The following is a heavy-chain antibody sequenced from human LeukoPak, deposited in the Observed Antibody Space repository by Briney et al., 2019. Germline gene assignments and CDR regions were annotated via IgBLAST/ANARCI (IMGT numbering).Heavy chain of an antibody. CDR2: MRHDGSKK. CDR3: AKGTGSGSFLVDY. D-gene: IGHD3-10*01. CDR1: GFSFGSYA. Sequence: GGSLRLSCAASGFSFGSYAMHWGRQAPGKGLEWVAFMRHDGSKKYYADSGQDRFIISRDNSKNTLYLQMNALRTEDTAVYFCAKGTGSGSFLVDYWGQGTLVTVSS. J-gene: IGHJ4*02. V-gene: IGHV3-30*02.